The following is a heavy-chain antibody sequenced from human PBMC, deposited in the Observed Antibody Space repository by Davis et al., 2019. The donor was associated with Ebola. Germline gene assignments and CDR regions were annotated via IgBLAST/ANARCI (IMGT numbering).Heavy chain of an antibody. CDR2: VYHSEST. CDR3: ARTDYTRYFDH. D-gene: IGHD3-16*01. Sequence: SETLSLTCAVSGGSISSNYWWPWVRQPPGKGLEWIGEVYHSESTNYNPSLKSRVTISVDTSNNQFSLSLNSVTAADTAVYYCARTDYTRYFDHWGQGTVVTVSP. J-gene: IGHJ4*02. V-gene: IGHV4-4*02. CDR1: GGSISSNYW.